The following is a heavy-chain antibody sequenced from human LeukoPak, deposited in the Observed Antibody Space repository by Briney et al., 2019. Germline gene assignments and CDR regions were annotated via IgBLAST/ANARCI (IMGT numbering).Heavy chain of an antibody. CDR2: IGGSGGST. V-gene: IGHV3-23*01. CDR1: ELTFRSIA. CDR3: AKPYSGSYYGRGYYFDY. D-gene: IGHD1-26*01. Sequence: GGSLRSSGEALELTFRSIAMGWSRRAPGRGLGGASAIGGSGGSTYYADSVKGRFTISRDNSKNTLYLQMNSLRAEDTAVYYCAKPYSGSYYGRGYYFDYWGQGTLVTVSS. J-gene: IGHJ4*02.